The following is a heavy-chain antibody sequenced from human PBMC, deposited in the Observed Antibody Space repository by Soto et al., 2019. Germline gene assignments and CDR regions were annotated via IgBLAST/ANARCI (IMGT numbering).Heavy chain of an antibody. CDR1: GGTFSSYA. CDR3: AVGYCSSTSCYTGQDY. CDR2: IIPIFGTA. V-gene: IGHV1-69*13. Sequence: GASVKVSCKASGGTFSSYAISWVRQAPGQGLEWMGGIIPIFGTANYAQKFQGRVTITADESTSTAYMELSSLRSEDTAVYYCAVGYCSSTSCYTGQDYWGQGTLGTSPQ. J-gene: IGHJ4*02. D-gene: IGHD2-2*02.